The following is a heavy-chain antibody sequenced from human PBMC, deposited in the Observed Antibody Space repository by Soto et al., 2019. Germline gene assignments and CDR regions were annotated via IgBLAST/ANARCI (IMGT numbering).Heavy chain of an antibody. CDR2: MNPNSGNT. CDR1: GYTFTSYD. D-gene: IGHD6-13*01. CDR3: ARGGFAAAAGRRDYYYMDV. J-gene: IGHJ6*03. V-gene: IGHV1-8*01. Sequence: ASVKVSCKASGYTFTSYDINWVLQATGQGLEWMGWMNPNSGNTGYAQKFQGRVTMTRNTSISTAYMELSSLRSEDTAVYYCARGGFAAAAGRRDYYYMDVWGKGTTVTVSS.